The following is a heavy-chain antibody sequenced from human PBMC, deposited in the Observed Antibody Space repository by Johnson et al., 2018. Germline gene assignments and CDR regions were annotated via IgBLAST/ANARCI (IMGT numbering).Heavy chain of an antibody. Sequence: QVQLGQAGAEVKEPGASVEVSCKASGYTFTNYEIHWVRQASGQGLEWLGRMNPNNGDTGYTQEFKGSVPMTRNISISTAYLELTSLRSEDTHVYYCARLGRHSWNSGPIYYYSYYMDVWGKGTTVTVSS. CDR2: MNPNNGDT. CDR1: GYTFTNYE. V-gene: IGHV1-8*01. CDR3: ARLGRHSWNSGPIYYYSYYMDV. J-gene: IGHJ6*03. D-gene: IGHD1-7*01.